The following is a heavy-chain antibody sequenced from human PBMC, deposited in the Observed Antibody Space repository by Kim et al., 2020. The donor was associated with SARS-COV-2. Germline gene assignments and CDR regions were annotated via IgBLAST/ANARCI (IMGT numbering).Heavy chain of an antibody. D-gene: IGHD3-22*01. CDR1: GFTFSSYA. CDR2: ISYDGSNK. Sequence: GGSLRLSCAASGFTFSSYAMHWVRQAPGKGLEWVAVISYDGSNKYYADSVKGRFTISRDNSKNTLYLQMNSLRAEDTAVYYCARPGGATYYYDSSPDIWGQGTMVTVSS. J-gene: IGHJ3*02. V-gene: IGHV3-30-3*01. CDR3: ARPGGATYYYDSSPDI.